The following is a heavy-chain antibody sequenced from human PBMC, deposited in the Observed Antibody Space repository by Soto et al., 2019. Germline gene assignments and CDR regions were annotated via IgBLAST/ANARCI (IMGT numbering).Heavy chain of an antibody. J-gene: IGHJ5*02. CDR2: ISSSSSTI. D-gene: IGHD2-2*01. V-gene: IGHV3-48*01. CDR1: GFTFSSYS. CDR3: AREYCSSTSCINWFDP. Sequence: GGSLRLSCAASGFTFSSYSMNWVCQAPGKGLEWVSYISSSSSTIYYADSVKGRFTISRDNAKNSLYLQMNSLRAEDTAVYYCAREYCSSTSCINWFDPWGQGTLVTVSS.